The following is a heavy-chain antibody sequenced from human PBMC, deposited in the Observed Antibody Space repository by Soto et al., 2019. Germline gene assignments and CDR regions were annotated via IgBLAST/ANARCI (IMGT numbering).Heavy chain of an antibody. CDR2: IYPGDSDT. CDR3: ARQQGSSSYYYYYGMDV. CDR1: GYSFTSYW. Sequence: PGESLKISCKGSGYSFTSYWIGWVRQMPGKGLEWMGIIYPGDSDTRYSPSLQGQVTISADKSISTAYLQWSSLKASDTAMYYCARQQGSSSYYYYYGMDVWGQGTTVTVSS. V-gene: IGHV5-51*01. D-gene: IGHD6-6*01. J-gene: IGHJ6*02.